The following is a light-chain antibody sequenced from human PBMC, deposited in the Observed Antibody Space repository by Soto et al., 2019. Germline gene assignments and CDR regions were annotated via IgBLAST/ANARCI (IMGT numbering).Light chain of an antibody. Sequence: ENVLTQSPGTLSLSPGERVTLSCRASQSVSSNYLAWYQQKPGQAPRLLIYGASVRATGIPDRFSGSGSGTDFTLTISRLEPEDSAVFYCHLYGASPPTFGQGTKVDIK. CDR1: QSVSSNY. CDR2: GAS. CDR3: HLYGASPPT. J-gene: IGKJ1*01. V-gene: IGKV3-20*01.